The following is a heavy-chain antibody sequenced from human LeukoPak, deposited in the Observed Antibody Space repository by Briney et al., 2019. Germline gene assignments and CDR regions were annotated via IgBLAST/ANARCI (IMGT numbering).Heavy chain of an antibody. D-gene: IGHD3-22*01. CDR3: ARGRGEYYYVSSGFGGY. V-gene: IGHV3-74*01. CDR1: GFTFSSYW. Sequence: PGGSLRLSCAASGFTFSSYWMHWVRQAPGKGLVWVSRINTDGSSTSYADSVKGRFTISRDNAKNTLYLQMNSLRAEDTAVYYCARGRGEYYYVSSGFGGYWGQGTLVTVSS. J-gene: IGHJ4*02. CDR2: INTDGSST.